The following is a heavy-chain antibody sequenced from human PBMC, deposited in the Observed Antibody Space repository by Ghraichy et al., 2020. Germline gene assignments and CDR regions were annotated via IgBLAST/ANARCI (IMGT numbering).Heavy chain of an antibody. CDR2: VYYNGNT. CDR3: ARRGRGYSLYFYGLDI. V-gene: IGHV4-59*08. CDR1: GGSIRSYY. D-gene: IGHD5-18*01. Sequence: SETLSLTCTVSGGSIRSYYWSWIRHPPGKGLEWIGYVYYNGNTDYSPSLKSRATMSVDTSKNQFSLRLTSVTAADTAVYYCARRGRGYSLYFYGLDIWGQGTTVTVSS. J-gene: IGHJ6*02.